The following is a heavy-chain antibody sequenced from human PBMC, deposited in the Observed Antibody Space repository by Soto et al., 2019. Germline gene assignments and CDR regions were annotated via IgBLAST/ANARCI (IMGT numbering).Heavy chain of an antibody. J-gene: IGHJ4*02. CDR2: IYPSDSDT. CDR1: GYNFAGYW. Sequence: GESLKISCKGSGYNFAGYWIAWVRQMPGKGLELMGIIYPSDSDTRYRPSFQGQVTISADKSISSAYLQWSSLRAADTAMYYCARGGVSTRTFDFWGQGTPVTVSS. CDR3: ARGGVSTRTFDF. D-gene: IGHD3-3*01. V-gene: IGHV5-51*01.